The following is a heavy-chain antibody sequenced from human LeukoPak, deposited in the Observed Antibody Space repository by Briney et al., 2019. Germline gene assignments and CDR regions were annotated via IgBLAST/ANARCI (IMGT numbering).Heavy chain of an antibody. CDR1: GGSISSYY. CDR3: ARVGADSSGSIFWMPPDWFDP. Sequence: ASETLSLTCSVSGGSISSYYWSWIRQPAGRGLEWIGRIYSSGRTNYNPSLKSRVTMSVDTSKNQFSLKLSSVTAADTAVYYCARVGADSSGSIFWMPPDWFDPWGQGTLVTVSS. J-gene: IGHJ5*02. V-gene: IGHV4-4*07. D-gene: IGHD3-22*01. CDR2: IYSSGRT.